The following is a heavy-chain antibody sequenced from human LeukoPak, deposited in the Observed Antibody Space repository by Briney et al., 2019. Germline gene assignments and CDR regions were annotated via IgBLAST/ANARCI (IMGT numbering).Heavy chain of an antibody. J-gene: IGHJ2*01. Sequence: ASVKVSFKASGYIFTNYGVTWVRQAPGQGLEWMGWISPYNGNADYAQKLQGRVTMTTDTSTTTAYMELRSLTSDDTAVYYCARGWLQPYWYFDLWGRGTLVTVSS. D-gene: IGHD5-24*01. CDR3: ARGWLQPYWYFDL. CDR1: GYIFTNYG. V-gene: IGHV1-18*01. CDR2: ISPYNGNA.